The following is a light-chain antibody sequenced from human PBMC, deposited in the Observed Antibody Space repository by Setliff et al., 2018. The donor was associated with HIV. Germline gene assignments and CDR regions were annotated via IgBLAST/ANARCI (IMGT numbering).Light chain of an antibody. CDR1: SSDVGCYTY. V-gene: IGLV2-11*01. Sequence: QSALTQPRSVSGSRGQSVTISCTGSSSDVGCYTYVSWYQQHPGKSPKLMIYDVSKRPSGVPDRVSGSKSGNTASLTISGLQAEDEADYYCCSYAGSFTWVFGGGTK. CDR3: CSYAGSFTWV. J-gene: IGLJ2*01. CDR2: DVS.